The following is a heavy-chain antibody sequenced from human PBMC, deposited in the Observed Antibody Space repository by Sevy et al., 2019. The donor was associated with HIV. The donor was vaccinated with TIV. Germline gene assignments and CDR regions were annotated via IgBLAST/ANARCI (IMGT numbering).Heavy chain of an antibody. D-gene: IGHD2-8*01. J-gene: IGHJ5*02. Sequence: ASVKVSCKASGYTFTRYYIHWVRQAPGHGPEWMGIINPNSGSTTYAQKFHGRVTMTTQTSTSTVYMELSSLRSEDTAVYYCARDAPKCTNGVCNWFDPWGQRTLVTVSS. V-gene: IGHV1-46*01. CDR2: INPNSGST. CDR1: GYTFTRYY. CDR3: ARDAPKCTNGVCNWFDP.